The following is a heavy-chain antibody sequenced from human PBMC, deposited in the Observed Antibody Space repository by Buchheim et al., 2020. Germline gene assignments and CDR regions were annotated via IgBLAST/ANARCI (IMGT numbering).Heavy chain of an antibody. CDR1: GGSFSGYY. Sequence: QVQLQQWGAGLLKPSETLSLTCAVYGGSFSGYYWSWIRQPPGKGLEWIGEINHSGSTNYNPSLKSRVTISVATSKNQFSLKLSSVTAADTAVYYCAREGGYYGGNPSWFDPWGQGTL. D-gene: IGHD4-23*01. J-gene: IGHJ5*02. CDR3: AREGGYYGGNPSWFDP. V-gene: IGHV4-34*01. CDR2: INHSGST.